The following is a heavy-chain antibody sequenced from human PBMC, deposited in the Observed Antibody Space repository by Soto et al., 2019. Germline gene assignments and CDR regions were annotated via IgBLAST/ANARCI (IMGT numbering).Heavy chain of an antibody. CDR1: GITFSNYE. Sequence: GGSLRLSCAASGITFSNYEMNWVRQAPGKGLEWVSYISSSGGTTYYAGSVKGRFTISRDNAKSSLYLQMNSLRAEDTAVYYCARYSTGGNCNDGNMDVWGQGTTVTVSS. CDR3: ARYSTGGNCNDGNMDV. D-gene: IGHD2-8*02. J-gene: IGHJ6*02. CDR2: ISSSGGTT. V-gene: IGHV3-48*03.